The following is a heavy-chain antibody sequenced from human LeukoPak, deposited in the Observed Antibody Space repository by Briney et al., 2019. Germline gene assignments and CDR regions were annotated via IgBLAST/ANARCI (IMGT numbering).Heavy chain of an antibody. J-gene: IGHJ4*02. CDR3: ARRVGVALDY. CDR2: IYHSGST. Sequence: SETLSLICTVSGYSISSGYYWGWIRQPPGKGLEWIGSIYHSGSTYYNPSLKRRVTISGDTSKNQFSLKLSSVTAADTAVYYCARRVGVALDYWGQGTLVTVSS. D-gene: IGHD2-21*01. V-gene: IGHV4-38-2*02. CDR1: GYSISSGYY.